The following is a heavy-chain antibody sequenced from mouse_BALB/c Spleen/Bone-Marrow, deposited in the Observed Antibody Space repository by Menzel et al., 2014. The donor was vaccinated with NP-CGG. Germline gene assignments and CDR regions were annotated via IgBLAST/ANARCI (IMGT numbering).Heavy chain of an antibody. V-gene: IGHV14-3*02. CDR3: ARAYXXXXXXXXXX. J-gene: IGHJ4*01. D-gene: IGHD2-10*01. CDR1: GFNIKDTY. Sequence: EVQLVESGAELVKPGASVKLSCTASGFNIKDTYMHWVRQRPEQGLEWIGRXDPANGNTKYDPKFQGKATITADTSSNTAYLQLSSLTSEXTAVYFCARAYXXXXXXXXXXWGQGTSVTXSS. CDR2: XDPANGNT.